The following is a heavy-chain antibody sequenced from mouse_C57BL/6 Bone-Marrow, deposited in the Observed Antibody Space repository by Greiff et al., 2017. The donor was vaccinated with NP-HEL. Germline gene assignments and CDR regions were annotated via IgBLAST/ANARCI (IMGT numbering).Heavy chain of an antibody. CDR2: INPNYGTT. Sequence: VQLKQSGPELVKPGASVKISCKASGYSFTDYNMNWVKQSNGKSLEWIGVINPNYGTTSYNQKFKGKATLTVEQSSSTAYMQLNSLTSEDSAVYYCARWGYYYGSSYGYFDVWGTGTTVTVSS. J-gene: IGHJ1*03. CDR3: ARWGYYYGSSYGYFDV. D-gene: IGHD1-1*01. CDR1: GYSFTDYN. V-gene: IGHV1-39*01.